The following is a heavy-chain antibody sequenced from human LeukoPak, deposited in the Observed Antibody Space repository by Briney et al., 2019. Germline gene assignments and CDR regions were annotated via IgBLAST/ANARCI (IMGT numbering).Heavy chain of an antibody. CDR1: GFTFSSYG. D-gene: IGHD5-18*01. Sequence: PGGSLRLSCAASGFTFSSYGMHWVRQAPGKGLEWVAFIRYDGSNKYYADSVKGRFTISRDNSKNTLYLQMNSLRAEDTAVYYCAKDHRGYRYSYGYEPGLDYWGQGTLVTVSS. CDR3: AKDHRGYRYSYGYEPGLDY. J-gene: IGHJ4*02. CDR2: IRYDGSNK. V-gene: IGHV3-30*02.